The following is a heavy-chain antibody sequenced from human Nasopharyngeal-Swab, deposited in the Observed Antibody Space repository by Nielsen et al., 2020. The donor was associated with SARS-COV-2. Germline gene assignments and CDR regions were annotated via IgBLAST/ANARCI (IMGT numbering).Heavy chain of an antibody. CDR3: AKDRDSGDDSEEYYHYYGMDV. CDR2: ISGSDYTT. J-gene: IGHJ6*02. V-gene: IGHV3-23*01. D-gene: IGHD5-12*01. CDR1: GFTFRSYA. Sequence: GESLKISCAASGFTFRSYAISWVRQAPGKGLEWVSVISGSDYTTYYADSVKGRFTISRDNSKNTVNLQMNSLRAEDTAIYYCAKDRDSGDDSEEYYHYYGMDVWGQGAPVTVSS.